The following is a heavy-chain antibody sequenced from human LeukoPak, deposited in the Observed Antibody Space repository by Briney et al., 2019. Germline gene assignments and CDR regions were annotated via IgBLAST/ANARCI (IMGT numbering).Heavy chain of an antibody. CDR1: GYTFTGYY. V-gene: IGHV1-2*02. Sequence: ASVKVSCKASGYTFTGYYMHWVGQAPGQGLEWMGWINPNSGGTNYAQKFQGRVTMTRDTSISTAYMELSRLRSDDTAVYYCARVGISQWLVQSYYGMDVWGQGTTVTVSS. CDR3: ARVGISQWLVQSYYGMDV. CDR2: INPNSGGT. J-gene: IGHJ6*02. D-gene: IGHD6-19*01.